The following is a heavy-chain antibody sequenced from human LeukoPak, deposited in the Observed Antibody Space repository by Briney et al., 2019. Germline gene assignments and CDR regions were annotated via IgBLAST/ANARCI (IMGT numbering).Heavy chain of an antibody. V-gene: IGHV3-30*18. CDR1: GFTFSSYG. Sequence: QPGGSLRLSCAASGFTFSSYGMHWVRQAPGKGLEWVAVISYDGSNKYYADSVKGRFTISRDNSKNTLYLQMNSLRAEDTAVYYCAKDGIAAAGCFDYWGQGTLVTVSS. J-gene: IGHJ4*02. CDR3: AKDGIAAAGCFDY. D-gene: IGHD6-13*01. CDR2: ISYDGSNK.